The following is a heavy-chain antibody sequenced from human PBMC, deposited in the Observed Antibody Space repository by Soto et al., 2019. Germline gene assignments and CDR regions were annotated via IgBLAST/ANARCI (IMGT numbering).Heavy chain of an antibody. J-gene: IGHJ6*02. D-gene: IGHD4-17*01. Sequence: SETLSLTCSVSGASITSHYWSWIRQSAGEGLQWIGRVYARGATNYNPSLKSRVTISGDTSKNQFSLKLTSVTAADTAVYYCARSSGDDFFYYGMDVWGHGTTVTVS. CDR3: ARSSGDDFFYYGMDV. V-gene: IGHV4-59*10. CDR1: GASITSHY. CDR2: VYARGAT.